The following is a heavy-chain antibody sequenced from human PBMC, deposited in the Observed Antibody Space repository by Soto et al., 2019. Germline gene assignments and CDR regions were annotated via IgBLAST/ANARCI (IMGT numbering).Heavy chain of an antibody. J-gene: IGHJ5*02. Sequence: EVQLVESGGGLVKPGGSLRLSFAASGFTFSNAWLNWVRQAPGKGLEWVGRIKSKTDGGTTDNPAPVKGRFTISRDDTKDALYLQRNSLKTEDTAVYYCTTRVIVGTTVWFDPWGQGTLVTVSS. CDR3: TTRVIVGTTVWFDP. CDR1: GFTFSNAW. V-gene: IGHV3-15*07. CDR2: IKSKTDGGTT. D-gene: IGHD1-26*01.